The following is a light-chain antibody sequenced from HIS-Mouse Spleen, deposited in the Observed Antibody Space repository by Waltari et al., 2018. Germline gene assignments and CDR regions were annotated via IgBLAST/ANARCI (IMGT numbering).Light chain of an antibody. CDR2: EGS. J-gene: IGLJ2*01. V-gene: IGLV2-23*01. CDR3: CSYAGSSTLV. Sequence: QSALTQPASVSGSPGQSITISCTGTSSDVGSYNLVSWYQQPPGKAPKLMIYEGSKRPSGVSNRFSGSKSGNTASLTISGLQAEDEADYYCCSYAGSSTLVFGGETKLTVL. CDR1: SSDVGSYNL.